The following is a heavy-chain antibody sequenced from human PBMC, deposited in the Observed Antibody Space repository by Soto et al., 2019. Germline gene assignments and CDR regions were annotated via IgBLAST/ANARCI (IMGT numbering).Heavy chain of an antibody. Sequence: QVQLVQSGAEVKKPGSSVKVSCKASGGTFSSYTISWVRQAPGQGLEWMGRIIPILGIASYAQKFQGRVTXTXXKSTSTAYMELSSLRSEDTAVYSCARFRGSYGMDVWGQGTTVTVSS. D-gene: IGHD3-10*01. J-gene: IGHJ6*02. CDR1: GGTFSSYT. CDR3: ARFRGSYGMDV. CDR2: IIPILGIA. V-gene: IGHV1-69*02.